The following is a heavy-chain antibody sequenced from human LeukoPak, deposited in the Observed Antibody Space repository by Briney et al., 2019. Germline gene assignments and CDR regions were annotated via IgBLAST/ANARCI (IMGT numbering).Heavy chain of an antibody. CDR1: GFTFSSYG. V-gene: IGHV3-33*01. CDR2: IWYDGSNK. CDR3: ARDPTLSRLLDY. J-gene: IGHJ4*02. Sequence: GRSLRLSCAASGFTFSSYGMHWVRQAPGKGLEWVAVIWYDGSNKYYADSVKGRFTISRDNSKNTLYLQMNSLRAEDTAVYYCARDPTLSRLLDYWGQGTLVTVSS.